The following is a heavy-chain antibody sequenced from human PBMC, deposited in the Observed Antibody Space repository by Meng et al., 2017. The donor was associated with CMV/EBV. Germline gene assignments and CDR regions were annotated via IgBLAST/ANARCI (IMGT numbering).Heavy chain of an antibody. D-gene: IGHD2-2*01. Sequence: SVKVSCKASGGTFSSYNISWVRQAPGQGLEWMGRIIPILGIANYAQKFQGRVTITADKSTSTAYMELSSLRSEDTAVYYCARAPPLYCSSTSCQYMFDPWGQGTLVTVSS. CDR1: GGTFSSYN. CDR3: ARAPPLYCSSTSCQYMFDP. CDR2: IIPILGIA. J-gene: IGHJ5*02. V-gene: IGHV1-69*02.